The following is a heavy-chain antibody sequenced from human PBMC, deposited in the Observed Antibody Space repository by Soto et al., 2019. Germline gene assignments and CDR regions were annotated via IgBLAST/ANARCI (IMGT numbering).Heavy chain of an antibody. CDR3: ARDWDYYGSGALGY. D-gene: IGHD3-10*01. CDR1: GYTFTGYY. V-gene: IGHV1-2*02. Sequence: QVQLVQSGAEVKKPGASVKVSCKASGYTFTGYYMHWVRQAPGQGLEWMGWINPNSGDTNYAQKFQGRVTMTRDTSISTAYMELSRRRSDDTAVYYCARDWDYYGSGALGYWGQGTLVTVSS. J-gene: IGHJ4*02. CDR2: INPNSGDT.